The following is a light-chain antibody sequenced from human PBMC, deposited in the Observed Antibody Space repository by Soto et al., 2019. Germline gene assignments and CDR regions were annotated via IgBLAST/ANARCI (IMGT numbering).Light chain of an antibody. CDR2: EVS. Sequence: QSVLTQPASVSGSPGQSITISCTGTISDIGGYNYVSWYQQRPGKAPKLIVYEVSWRPSGVSNRFSGSKSGNTASLTISGLQPEDEADYYCTSYTSSITYVFGTGTKVTVL. V-gene: IGLV2-14*01. CDR1: ISDIGGYNY. CDR3: TSYTSSITYV. J-gene: IGLJ1*01.